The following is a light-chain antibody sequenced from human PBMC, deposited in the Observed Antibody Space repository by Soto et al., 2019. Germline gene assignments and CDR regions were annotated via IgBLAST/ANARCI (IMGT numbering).Light chain of an antibody. V-gene: IGLV2-14*01. CDR3: SSYVTTNTRV. Sequence: QSALTQPASVSGSPGQSITISCTGTSSYIGNYNYVSWYQQHPGKAPKLMIYEVSNRPSGVSDRFSGSKSGNTASLTISGLQAEDEADYYCSSYVTTNTRVFGTGTKVTVL. CDR1: SSYIGNYNY. CDR2: EVS. J-gene: IGLJ1*01.